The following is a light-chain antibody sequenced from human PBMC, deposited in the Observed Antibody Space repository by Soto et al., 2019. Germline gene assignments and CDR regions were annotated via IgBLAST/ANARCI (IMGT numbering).Light chain of an antibody. Sequence: QSALTQPASVSGSPGQSINISCTGTSSDVGGYNYVSWYQQHPGKAPKLMIYAVTDRPSGVSSRFSGSKSGNTASLTISGLQAEDEADYYCSSYTSSSTLFGTGTKVTVL. V-gene: IGLV2-14*01. J-gene: IGLJ1*01. CDR1: SSDVGGYNY. CDR2: AVT. CDR3: SSYTSSSTL.